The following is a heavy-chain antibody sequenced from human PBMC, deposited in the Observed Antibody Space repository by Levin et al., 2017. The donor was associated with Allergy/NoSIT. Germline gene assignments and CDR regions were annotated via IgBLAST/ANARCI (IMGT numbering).Heavy chain of an antibody. D-gene: IGHD2-21*01. J-gene: IGHJ4*02. Sequence: GGSLRLSCAASGFTFSSYGMHWVRQAPGKGLEWVAVIWYDGSNKYYADSVKGRITISRDNSKNTLYLQMNSLRAEDTAVYYCTRGRVIKGGGPEHFDYWGQGTLVTVSS. V-gene: IGHV3-33*01. CDR1: GFTFSSYG. CDR3: TRGRVIKGGGPEHFDY. CDR2: IWYDGSNK.